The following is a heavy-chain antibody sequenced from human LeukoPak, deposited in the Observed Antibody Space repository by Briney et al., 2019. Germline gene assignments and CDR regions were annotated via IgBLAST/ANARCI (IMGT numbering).Heavy chain of an antibody. CDR2: ISGSGGST. D-gene: IGHD4-11*01. CDR1: GFTFINYA. J-gene: IGHJ6*03. V-gene: IGHV3-23*01. Sequence: PGGSLRLSCAASGFTFINYAVTWVRQAPGKGLEWVSVISGSGGSTYYADSVKGRFTISRDNSKNTLYLQMNSLRAEDTAVYYCARGTVNYYYMDVWGKGTTVTVSS. CDR3: ARGTVNYYYMDV.